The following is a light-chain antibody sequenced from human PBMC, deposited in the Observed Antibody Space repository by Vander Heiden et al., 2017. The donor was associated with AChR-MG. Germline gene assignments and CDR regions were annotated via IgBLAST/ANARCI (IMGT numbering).Light chain of an antibody. J-gene: IGKJ2*01. Sequence: DIVMTQSPDSLAVSLGERATINCKSSQSVLYSSNNKNYLAWYQQKPGQPPKLLISGASSRESGVPDRFSGSGSGSDFTLTINGLQAEDVAVYYCQQCYSPPYTFGQGTKLEIK. CDR3: QQCYSPPYT. CDR1: QSVLYSSNNKNY. V-gene: IGKV4-1*01. CDR2: GAS.